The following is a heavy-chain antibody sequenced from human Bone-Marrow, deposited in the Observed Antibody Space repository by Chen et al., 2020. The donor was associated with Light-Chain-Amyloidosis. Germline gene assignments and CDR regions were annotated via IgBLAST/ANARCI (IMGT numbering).Heavy chain of an antibody. Sequence: QVQLQESGPGLVKPSETLSLPCTVSGGSISSYYWSWIRQPAGKGLEWIGRIYTSGSTNYNPSLKSRVTMSVDTSKNQFSLKLSSVTAADTAVYYCARSSSSWYEEYYYYYYYMDVWGKGTTVTVSS. D-gene: IGHD6-13*01. CDR3: ARSSSSWYEEYYYYYYYMDV. CDR2: IYTSGST. V-gene: IGHV4-4*07. CDR1: GGSISSYY. J-gene: IGHJ6*03.